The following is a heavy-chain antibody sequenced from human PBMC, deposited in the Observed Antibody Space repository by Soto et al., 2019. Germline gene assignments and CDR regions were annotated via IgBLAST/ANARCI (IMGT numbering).Heavy chain of an antibody. CDR1: GGSISRYY. D-gene: IGHD2-15*01. J-gene: IGHJ6*02. CDR2: IYYSGST. Sequence: PSETLSLTCTVSGGSISRYYWSWIRQPPGKGLEWIGYIYYSGSTNYNPSLKSRVTISVDTSKNQFSLKLSSVTAADTAVYYCARDLVVVAASDYYYYYGMDVWGQGTTVTVSS. V-gene: IGHV4-59*01. CDR3: ARDLVVVAASDYYYYYGMDV.